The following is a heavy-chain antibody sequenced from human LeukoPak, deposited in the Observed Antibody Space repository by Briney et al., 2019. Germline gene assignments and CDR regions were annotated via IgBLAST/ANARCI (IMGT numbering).Heavy chain of an antibody. J-gene: IGHJ4*02. CDR3: ARDQEAFDY. Sequence: GASVKVSCKASGYTFTSYYVHWVRQAPGQGLEWMGIINPSGGSTSYAQKFQGRVTVTRDTSTSTVHMELSGLRSEDTAVYYCARDQEAFDYWGQGTLVTVSS. V-gene: IGHV1-46*01. CDR1: GYTFTSYY. CDR2: INPSGGST.